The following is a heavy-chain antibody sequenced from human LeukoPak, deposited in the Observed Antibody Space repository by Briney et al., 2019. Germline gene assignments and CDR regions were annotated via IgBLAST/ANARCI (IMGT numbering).Heavy chain of an antibody. CDR3: ARPGSSYYYDSSGYYSRWFDP. CDR2: IYYSGST. D-gene: IGHD3-22*01. CDR1: GGSISSSSYY. V-gene: IGHV4-39*01. J-gene: IGHJ5*02. Sequence: PSETLSLPCTVSGGSISSSSYYWGWIRQPPGKGLEWIGSIYYSGSTYYNPSLKSRVTISVDTSKNQFSLKLSSVTAADTAVYYCARPGSSYYYDSSGYYSRWFDPWGQGTLVTVSS.